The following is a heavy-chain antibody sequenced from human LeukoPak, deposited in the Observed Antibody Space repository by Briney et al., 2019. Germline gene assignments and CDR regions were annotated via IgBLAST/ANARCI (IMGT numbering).Heavy chain of an antibody. Sequence: SETLSLTCTVSGGSISSGGYYWSWIRQHPGKGLKGIGSIYYSGSTYYNPSLKSRVTISVDTSKNQFSLKLSSVTAADTAVYYCARADYDSQEYYYYYYMDVWGKGTTVTVSS. V-gene: IGHV4-31*03. D-gene: IGHD3-22*01. J-gene: IGHJ6*03. CDR3: ARADYDSQEYYYYYYMDV. CDR2: IYYSGST. CDR1: GGSISSGGYY.